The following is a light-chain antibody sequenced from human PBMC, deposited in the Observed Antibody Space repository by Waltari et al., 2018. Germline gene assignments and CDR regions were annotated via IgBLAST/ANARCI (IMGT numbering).Light chain of an antibody. V-gene: IGKV1-33*01. J-gene: IGKJ1*01. Sequence: DIQMTQSPSSLSASVGARVTITCQASQDIQNYFNWHQQKPVSAPKVLVFDASNVEAEVRSRFRGSGSGTHFTLTSSSLKPEDIATYHCQQFDHLIWKCGQGTKVEVK. CDR1: QDIQNY. CDR2: DAS. CDR3: QQFDHLIWK.